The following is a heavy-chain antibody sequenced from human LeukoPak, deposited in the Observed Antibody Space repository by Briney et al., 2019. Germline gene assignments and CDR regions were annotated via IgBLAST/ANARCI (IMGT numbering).Heavy chain of an antibody. CDR1: GGSISSSSYY. D-gene: IGHD3-9*01. Sequence: SETLSLTCSVSGGSISSSSYYWGWIRQPPGKGLEWIGNIYYSGSTYCNPSLKSRVTISVDTSKNQFSLKLTSVTAADTAVYYCARQQYYDILTGKGGYGMDVWGQGTTVTVSS. V-gene: IGHV4-39*01. CDR2: IYYSGST. CDR3: ARQQYYDILTGKGGYGMDV. J-gene: IGHJ6*02.